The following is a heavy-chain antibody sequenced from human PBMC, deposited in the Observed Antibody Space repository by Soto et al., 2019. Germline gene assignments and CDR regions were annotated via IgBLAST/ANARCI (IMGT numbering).Heavy chain of an antibody. D-gene: IGHD3-10*01. V-gene: IGHV3-33*01. CDR3: ARDLGFVYYGSGSYYNPIGY. CDR1: GFTFSSSG. Sequence: GGSLRLSCAASGFTFSSSGMHWVRPAPGKGLEWVAVIWYDGSNKYNADSVKGRFTISRDNSKNTLYLQMNSLRAEDTAVYYCARDLGFVYYGSGSYYNPIGYWGQGTLVTVSS. J-gene: IGHJ4*02. CDR2: IWYDGSNK.